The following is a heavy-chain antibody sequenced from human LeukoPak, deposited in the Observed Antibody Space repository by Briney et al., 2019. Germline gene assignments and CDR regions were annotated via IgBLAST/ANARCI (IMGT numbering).Heavy chain of an antibody. CDR1: GGTFSSYA. V-gene: IGHV1-69*04. Sequence: GASVKVSCKASGGTFSSYAISWVRQAPGQGLEWMGRIIPILGIANYAQKFQGRVTITADKSTSTAYMELSSLRSEDTAVYYCARDRGYSYDQITFDYWAREPWSPSPQ. CDR3: ARDRGYSYDQITFDY. J-gene: IGHJ4*02. CDR2: IIPILGIA. D-gene: IGHD5-18*01.